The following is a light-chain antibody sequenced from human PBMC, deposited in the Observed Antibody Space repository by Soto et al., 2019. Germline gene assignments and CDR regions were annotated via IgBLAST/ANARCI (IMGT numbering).Light chain of an antibody. J-gene: IGKJ1*01. CDR1: PGIGTD. CDR2: SAS. V-gene: IGKV1-6*01. Sequence: AIQMTQSPSSLSASVGDRVTITCRASPGIGTDLAWYQQKPGKAPKLVIYSASSLQSGVPSRFSGSGSGTDFTLTISSLQPEDFATYYCLQDYDYPLTFRQGIKVEIK. CDR3: LQDYDYPLT.